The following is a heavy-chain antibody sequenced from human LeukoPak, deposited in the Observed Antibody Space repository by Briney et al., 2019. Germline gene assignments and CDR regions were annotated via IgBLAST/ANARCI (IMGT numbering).Heavy chain of an antibody. Sequence: SETLSLTCTVSGGSISSYYWSWIRQPPGKGLEWIGYIYYSGSTNYNPSLKSRVTISVDTSKNQFSLKLSSVTAADTAVYYCARELRGYAFDTWGQGTMVTVSS. CDR3: ARELRGYAFDT. CDR2: IYYSGST. D-gene: IGHD2-21*02. J-gene: IGHJ3*02. CDR1: GGSISSYY. V-gene: IGHV4-59*01.